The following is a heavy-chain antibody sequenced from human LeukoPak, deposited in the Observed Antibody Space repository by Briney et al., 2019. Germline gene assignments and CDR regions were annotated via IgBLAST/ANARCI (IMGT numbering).Heavy chain of an antibody. CDR1: GFTFSSYS. Sequence: GGSLRLSCAASGFTFSSYSMNWVRQAPGKGLEWVSYISSSSSTIYYADSVKGRFTISRDNAKNSLYLQMNSLRAEDTAVYYCARGHDLGAIDFDYWGQGTLVTVSS. V-gene: IGHV3-48*04. CDR3: ARGHDLGAIDFDY. CDR2: ISSSSSTI. D-gene: IGHD5-12*01. J-gene: IGHJ4*02.